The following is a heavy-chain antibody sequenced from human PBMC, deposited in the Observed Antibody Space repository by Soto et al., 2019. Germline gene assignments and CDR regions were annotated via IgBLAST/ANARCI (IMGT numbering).Heavy chain of an antibody. CDR1: GFTFSSYA. V-gene: IGHV3-23*01. CDR2: ISGSGGST. J-gene: IGHJ6*02. Sequence: GGSLRLSCAASGFTFSSYAMSWVRQAPGKGLEWVSAISGSGGSTYYADSVKGRFTISRDNTKNTLYLQMNSLRAEDTAVYYCAKGLAYYDFWSGYYDPNMDVWGQGTTVTVSS. D-gene: IGHD3-3*01. CDR3: AKGLAYYDFWSGYYDPNMDV.